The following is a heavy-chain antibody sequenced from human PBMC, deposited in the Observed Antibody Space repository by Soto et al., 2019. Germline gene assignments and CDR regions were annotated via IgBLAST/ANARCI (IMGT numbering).Heavy chain of an antibody. CDR1: GGSFSGYY. CDR3: ARGLGVLGYCSGGSCYKSRDYYGMDV. V-gene: IGHV4-34*01. CDR2: INHSGST. J-gene: IGHJ6*02. D-gene: IGHD2-15*01. Sequence: SETLSLTCAVYGGSFSGYYWSWIRQPPGKGLEWIGEINHSGSTNYNPSLKSRVTISVDTSKNQFSLKLSSVTAADTAVYYCARGLGVLGYCSGGSCYKSRDYYGMDVWGQGTTVTVSS.